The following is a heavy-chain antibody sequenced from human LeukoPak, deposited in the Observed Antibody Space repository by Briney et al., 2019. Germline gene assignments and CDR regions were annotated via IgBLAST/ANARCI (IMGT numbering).Heavy chain of an antibody. J-gene: IGHJ4*02. V-gene: IGHV3-23*01. CDR2: ISGSGGST. Sequence: AGGSLRLSCAASGFTFSGYAMSWVRQAPGKGLEWVSAISGSGGSTYYADSVKGRFTISRDNSKNTLYLQMNSLRAEDTAVYYCAKEAVAGSRAPYYFDYWGQGTLVTVSS. D-gene: IGHD6-19*01. CDR3: AKEAVAGSRAPYYFDY. CDR1: GFTFSGYA.